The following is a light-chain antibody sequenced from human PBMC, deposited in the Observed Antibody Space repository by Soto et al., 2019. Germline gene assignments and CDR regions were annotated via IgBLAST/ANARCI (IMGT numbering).Light chain of an antibody. CDR1: SSDIGGYNS. Sequence: QSALTQPPSASGSPGQSVTISCTGTSSDIGGYNSVSWYQQHPGKAPRLMIYEVNKRPSGVPDRFSGSKSGYTASVTISGLQAEDEADYYCSSYTSTNTQVFGTGTKVTVL. V-gene: IGLV2-8*01. CDR3: SSYTSTNTQV. J-gene: IGLJ1*01. CDR2: EVN.